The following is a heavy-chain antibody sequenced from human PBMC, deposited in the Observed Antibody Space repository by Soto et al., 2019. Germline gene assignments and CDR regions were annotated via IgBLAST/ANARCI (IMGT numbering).Heavy chain of an antibody. CDR2: IYYSGST. D-gene: IGHD1-26*01. J-gene: IGHJ4*02. CDR1: GGTISSWY. CDR3: ARRYGSAIDY. Sequence: SETLSLTCTVSGGTISSWYWSWIRQPPGKGLEWIGYIYYSGSTNCNPSLKSRVTVSVDTSKNQFSLKLSSVTAADTAVYYCARRYGSAIDYWGQGTLVT. V-gene: IGHV4-59*08.